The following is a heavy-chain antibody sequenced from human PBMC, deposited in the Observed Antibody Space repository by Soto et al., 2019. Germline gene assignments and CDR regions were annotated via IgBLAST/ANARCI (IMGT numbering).Heavy chain of an antibody. V-gene: IGHV4-34*01. Sequence: QVQLQQWGAGLLKPSETLSLTCAVYGGSFSGYYWSWIRQPPGKGLEWIGEINHSGNTNYNPSLKSRVTISVDTSKNQFSLKLSSVTAADTAVYYCARLGGDRPWGQGTLVTVSS. D-gene: IGHD2-21*02. CDR3: ARLGGDRP. CDR1: GGSFSGYY. J-gene: IGHJ5*02. CDR2: INHSGNT.